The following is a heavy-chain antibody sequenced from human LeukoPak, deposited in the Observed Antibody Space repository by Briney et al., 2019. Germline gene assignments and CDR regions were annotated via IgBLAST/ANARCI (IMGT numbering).Heavy chain of an antibody. Sequence: SETLSLTCAVYGGSFRGYYWSWIRQPPGKGLEWIGEINHSGSTNYNPSLKSRVTISVDTSKNQFSLKLSSVTAADTAVYYCASASNRYIFDYWGQGTLVTVSS. CDR2: INHSGST. CDR3: ASASNRYIFDY. CDR1: GGSFRGYY. J-gene: IGHJ4*02. D-gene: IGHD1-14*01. V-gene: IGHV4-34*01.